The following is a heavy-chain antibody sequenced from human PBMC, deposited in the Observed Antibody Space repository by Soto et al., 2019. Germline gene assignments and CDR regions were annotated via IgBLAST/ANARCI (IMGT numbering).Heavy chain of an antibody. CDR1: GGSISSHY. D-gene: IGHD4-17*01. CDR2: LYYTGST. CDR3: AGVGATVTSQALGFDH. V-gene: IGHV4-59*11. J-gene: IGHJ4*02. Sequence: QVQLQESGPGLVRPSETLSLTCTVSGGSISSHYWSWVRQPPGKGLEWIGYLYYTGSTNYNASLKSQVTMSLDTSKNQFSLMLTSVTAADTAVYYCAGVGATVTSQALGFDHWGQGILVTVSS.